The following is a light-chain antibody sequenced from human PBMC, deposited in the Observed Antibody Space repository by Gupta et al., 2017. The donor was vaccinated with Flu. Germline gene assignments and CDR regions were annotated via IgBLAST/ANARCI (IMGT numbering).Light chain of an antibody. J-gene: IGKJ1*01. CDR3: QQSYSILRT. V-gene: IGKV1-39*01. CDR1: QTINKY. Sequence: DIQMTQSPSSLSASVGDRVTITCRASQTINKYLHWYHQKPGKAPELLIYGSSTLQSGVPSRFSGSGSGTDFALTISSLQPEDSGTFFCQQSYSILRTFGQGTKVEVK. CDR2: GSS.